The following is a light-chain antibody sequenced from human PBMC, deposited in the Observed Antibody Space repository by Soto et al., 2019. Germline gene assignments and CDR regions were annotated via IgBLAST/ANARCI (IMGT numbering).Light chain of an antibody. J-gene: IGKJ2*01. CDR1: QSIATF. CDR3: QQSHKTPYT. CDR2: AAS. Sequence: DLQMTQSPSSLSASIGDRVTITCRTSQSIATFLNWYQQKPGKAPKLLIFAASYLRSGVPSRFSGSGAGTDFTLTISSLQPEDFATDYCQQSHKTPYTFGQGTNLDIK. V-gene: IGKV1-39*01.